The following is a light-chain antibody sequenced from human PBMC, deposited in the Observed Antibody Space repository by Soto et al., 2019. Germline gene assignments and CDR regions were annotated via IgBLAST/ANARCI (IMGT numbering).Light chain of an antibody. CDR3: QHRMNWPLT. V-gene: IGKV3-11*01. CDR1: QSVSSY. Sequence: EIMLTQSPATLSLSPGERATLSCRASQSVSSYLLWYQQKPGQTPRLLIYDASNRATGIPARFSGSGSETDFTLTISSLEPEDFAVYYCQHRMNWPLTLGQGTRLE. J-gene: IGKJ5*01. CDR2: DAS.